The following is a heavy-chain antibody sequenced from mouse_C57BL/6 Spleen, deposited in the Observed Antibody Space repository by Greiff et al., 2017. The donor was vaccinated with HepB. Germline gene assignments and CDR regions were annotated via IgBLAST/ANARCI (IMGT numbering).Heavy chain of an antibody. Sequence: DVMLVESGGGLVKPGGSLKLSCAASGFTFSSYTMSWVRQTPEKRLEWVATISGGGGNTYYPDSVKGRFTISRDNAKNTLYLQMSSLRSEDTALYYCARQIYYYGSSYFDYWGQGTTLTVSS. CDR3: ARQIYYYGSSYFDY. CDR2: ISGGGGNT. CDR1: GFTFSSYT. V-gene: IGHV5-9*01. J-gene: IGHJ2*01. D-gene: IGHD1-1*01.